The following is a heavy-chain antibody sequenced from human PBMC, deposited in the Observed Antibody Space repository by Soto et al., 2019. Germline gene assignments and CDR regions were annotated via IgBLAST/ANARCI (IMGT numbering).Heavy chain of an antibody. CDR1: GFTFSSYA. J-gene: IGHJ4*02. Sequence: GGSLGLSCEASGFTFSSYAMSWVRQAPGKGLEWVSAISASGGSTYYADSVKGRFTISRDNSGNTVYLQMNSLSAEDTAVYFCTRQWLLWGPFDYWGQGTPVTVSS. D-gene: IGHD3-3*01. CDR3: TRQWLLWGPFDY. V-gene: IGHV3-23*01. CDR2: ISASGGST.